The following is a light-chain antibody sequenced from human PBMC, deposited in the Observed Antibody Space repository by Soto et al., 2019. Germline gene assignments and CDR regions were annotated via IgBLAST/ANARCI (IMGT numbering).Light chain of an antibody. CDR2: EVS. CDR3: SSYTSSSPYV. Sequence: QSVLTQPASVSGSPGQSITISCTGTSSDVGGYNYVSWYQQHPGKAPNLMIYEVSNRPSGVSNRFSGSKSGNTASLTISGLQAEDEADYYCSSYTSSSPYVFGTGTKLTVL. V-gene: IGLV2-14*01. J-gene: IGLJ1*01. CDR1: SSDVGGYNY.